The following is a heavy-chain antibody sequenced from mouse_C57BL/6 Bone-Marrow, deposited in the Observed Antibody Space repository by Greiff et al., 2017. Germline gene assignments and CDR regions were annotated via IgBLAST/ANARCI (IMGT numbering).Heavy chain of an antibody. CDR3: TACGRFDY. V-gene: IGHV14-4*01. J-gene: IGHJ2*01. CDR2: INPENGDT. D-gene: IGHD1-1*02. Sequence: VQLQQSGAELVRPGASVKLSCTASGFNFNDYYMHWVKQRPEQGLEWIGWINPENGDTEYATKFQGKATITADTSSNTAYLQLSSLTSEDTAVYYGTACGRFDYWGQGTTLTVSS. CDR1: GFNFNDYY.